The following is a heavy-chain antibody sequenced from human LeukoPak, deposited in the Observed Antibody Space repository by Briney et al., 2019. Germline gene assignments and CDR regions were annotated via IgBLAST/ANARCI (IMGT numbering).Heavy chain of an antibody. Sequence: GGSLRLSCEPSGFTFSNSWMSWVRQAPGKWLEWVANINQHGNETYYVDSVKGRFTISRDNAKNSLCLQMDRLRAEDAALYYCARDYGDFWGQGTLVTVSS. CDR3: ARDYGDF. D-gene: IGHD3-10*01. CDR2: INQHGNET. CDR1: GFTFSNSW. J-gene: IGHJ4*02. V-gene: IGHV3-7*01.